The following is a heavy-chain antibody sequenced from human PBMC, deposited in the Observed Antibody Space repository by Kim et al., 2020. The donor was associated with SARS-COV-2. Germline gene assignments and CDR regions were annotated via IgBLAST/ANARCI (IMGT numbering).Heavy chain of an antibody. V-gene: IGHV3-23*01. D-gene: IGHD1-7*01. Sequence: KGRFTNSRKNSKNTLDLQMNSLRAEDTAVYYCAKDQLNWNWVLHYYGMDVWGQGTKVTVSS. CDR3: AKDQLNWNWVLHYYGMDV. J-gene: IGHJ6*02.